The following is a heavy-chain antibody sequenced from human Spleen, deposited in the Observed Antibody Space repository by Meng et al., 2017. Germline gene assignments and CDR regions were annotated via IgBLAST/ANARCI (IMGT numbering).Heavy chain of an antibody. CDR2: ISAYNGNT. V-gene: IGHV1-18*01. CDR1: GYTFTSYG. D-gene: IGHD1-26*01. Sequence: QVPRGQCGAGVKKPGASVKVSCKASGYTFTSYGISWVRQAPGQGLEWMGWISAYNGNTNYAQKLQGRVTMTTDTSTSTAYMELRSLRSDDTAVYYCAREGSMVGARYVYYFDYWGQGTLVTVSS. CDR3: AREGSMVGARYVYYFDY. J-gene: IGHJ4*02.